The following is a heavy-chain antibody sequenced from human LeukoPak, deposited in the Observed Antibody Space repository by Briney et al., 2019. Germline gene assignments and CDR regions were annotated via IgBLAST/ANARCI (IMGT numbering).Heavy chain of an antibody. Sequence: SETLSLTCTVSGGSISSSSYYWGWIRQPPGKGLEWIGSIYYSGSTYYKPSLKSRVTMSVDTSKNQFSLKLSSVTAADTAVYYCARDRDGSIVGGFDYWGQGTLVTVSS. CDR2: IYYSGST. CDR3: ARDRDGSIVGGFDY. J-gene: IGHJ4*02. D-gene: IGHD1-26*01. V-gene: IGHV4-39*07. CDR1: GGSISSSSYY.